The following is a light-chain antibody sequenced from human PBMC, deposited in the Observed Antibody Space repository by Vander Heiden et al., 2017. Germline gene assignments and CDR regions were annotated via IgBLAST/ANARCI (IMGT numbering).Light chain of an antibody. CDR3: QQRSNGPPGYT. CDR1: QSVSSY. Sequence: EIVLTQSPATLSLSPGERATLSCRASQSVSSYLAWYQQKPGQAPRLLIYDASNRATGIPARFSGSGDGTDFTLTISSLEPEDFAVYYCQQRSNGPPGYTFGQGTKLEIK. J-gene: IGKJ2*01. CDR2: DAS. V-gene: IGKV3-11*01.